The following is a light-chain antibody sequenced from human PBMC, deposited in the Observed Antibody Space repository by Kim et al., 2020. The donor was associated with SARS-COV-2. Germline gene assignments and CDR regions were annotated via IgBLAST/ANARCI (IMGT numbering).Light chain of an antibody. CDR3: QQDGSSPIT. CDR1: QSVTSSY. V-gene: IGKV3-20*01. J-gene: IGKJ5*01. CDR2: GAS. Sequence: CPGERATLSCRASQSVTSSYLAWYQQKPVQAPRLLIYGASSRATGIPDRFSGSGSGTDFTLTISRLEPEDFAVYYCQQDGSSPITFGQGTRLEIK.